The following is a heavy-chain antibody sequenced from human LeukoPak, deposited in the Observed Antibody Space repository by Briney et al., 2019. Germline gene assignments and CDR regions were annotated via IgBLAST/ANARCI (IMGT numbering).Heavy chain of an antibody. CDR3: AKEWGSGWDYYFDY. CDR1: GFTFSSYL. Sequence: GGSLRLSCAASGFTFSSYLMHWVRQAPGKGLVWVSRIHSDGYTTYYADSVKGRFTISRDNAKNTLFLQMNSLRAEDTAVYYCAKEWGSGWDYYFDYWGQGTLVTVSS. J-gene: IGHJ4*02. D-gene: IGHD6-19*01. CDR2: IHSDGYTT. V-gene: IGHV3-74*01.